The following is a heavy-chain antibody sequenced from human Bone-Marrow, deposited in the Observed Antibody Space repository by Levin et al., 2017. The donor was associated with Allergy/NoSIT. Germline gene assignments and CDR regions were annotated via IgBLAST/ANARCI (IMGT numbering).Heavy chain of an antibody. CDR2: IYYDGAT. V-gene: IGHV4-39*01. D-gene: IGHD3-16*02. J-gene: IGHJ5*02. CDR1: GGSISSSTYY. Sequence: AGGSLRLSCTVSGGSISSSTYYWGWIRQPPGKGLEWIGSIYYDGATYYSPSLRSRLTVSVDTSNNQFSLRLRSVTAADTAMYYCASRTYRAWGRGILVTVSS. CDR3: ASRTYRA.